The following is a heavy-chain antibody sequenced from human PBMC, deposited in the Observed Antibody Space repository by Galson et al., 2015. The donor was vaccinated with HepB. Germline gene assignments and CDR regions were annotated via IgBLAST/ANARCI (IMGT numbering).Heavy chain of an antibody. V-gene: IGHV1-46*01. CDR2: INPSGGST. CDR1: GYTFTSYY. CDR3: AANPRLRTDAQTGDAFDI. J-gene: IGHJ3*02. Sequence: QSGAEVKKPGESLKISCKTSGYTFTSYYMHWVRQAPGQGLEWMGIINPSGGSTSYAQKFQGRVTMTRDTSTSTVYMELSSLRSEDTAVYYCAANPRLRTDAQTGDAFDIWGQGTMVTVSS. D-gene: IGHD3-16*01.